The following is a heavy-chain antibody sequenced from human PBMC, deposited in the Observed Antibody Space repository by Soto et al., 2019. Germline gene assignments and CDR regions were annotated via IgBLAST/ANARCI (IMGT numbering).Heavy chain of an antibody. D-gene: IGHD6-6*01. Sequence: VQLVQSGAEVKKPGASVKVSCKASGYTFTSYAMHWVRQAPGQRLEWMGWINAGNGNTKYSQKFQGRVTITRDTSASTAYMELSSLRSEDTAVYYCARDSSSSLPFDYWGQGTLVTVSS. V-gene: IGHV1-3*01. CDR2: INAGNGNT. CDR1: GYTFTSYA. J-gene: IGHJ4*02. CDR3: ARDSSSSLPFDY.